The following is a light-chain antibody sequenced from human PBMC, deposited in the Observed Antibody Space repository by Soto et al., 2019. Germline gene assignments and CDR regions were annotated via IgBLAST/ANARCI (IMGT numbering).Light chain of an antibody. CDR2: LGS. J-gene: IGKJ2*01. Sequence: DIVMTQSPISLPVTPGEPASISCRSSQSLLDSDGYNYLDWYLQKPGQSPPLLVSLGSNRATGVPARFIGSGSGTDFTLRISRVEAEDVGVYYCMHSLQTWYTFGQGTKLEIK. CDR1: QSLLDSDGYNY. V-gene: IGKV2-28*01. CDR3: MHSLQTWYT.